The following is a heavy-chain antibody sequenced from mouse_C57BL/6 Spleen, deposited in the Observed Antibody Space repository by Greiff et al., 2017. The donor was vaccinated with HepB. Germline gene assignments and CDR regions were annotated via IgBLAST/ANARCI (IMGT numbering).Heavy chain of an antibody. J-gene: IGHJ2*01. CDR1: GFTFSDYY. V-gene: IGHV5-16*01. Sequence: EVQLMESEGGLVQPGSSMKLSCTASGFTFSDYYMAWVRQVPEKGLEWVANINYDGSSTYYLDSLKSRFIISRDNAKNILYLQMSSLKSEDTATYYCARSLLYYGFDYWGQGTTLTVSS. CDR3: ARSLLYYGFDY. CDR2: INYDGSST. D-gene: IGHD2-1*01.